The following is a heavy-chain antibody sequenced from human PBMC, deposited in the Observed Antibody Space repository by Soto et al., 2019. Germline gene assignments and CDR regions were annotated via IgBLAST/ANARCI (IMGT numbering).Heavy chain of an antibody. Sequence: PSETLSLTCTVSGGSISSYYCSWVRQPAGKGLEWIGRIYTSGSTNYNPSLKTRVTMPVDTSKNQFTLKLSSVTVADTAVYYCARVGGSYSDLWGQGTLVTVSS. V-gene: IGHV4-4*07. CDR3: ARVGGSYSDL. CDR1: GGSISSYY. J-gene: IGHJ5*02. D-gene: IGHD1-26*01. CDR2: IYTSGST.